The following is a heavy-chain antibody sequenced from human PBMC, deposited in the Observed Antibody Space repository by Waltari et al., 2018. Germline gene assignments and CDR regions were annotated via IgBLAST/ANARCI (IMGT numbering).Heavy chain of an antibody. V-gene: IGHV4-38-2*02. CDR2: IHHSGSA. CDR3: ARQPIEGNLPDWFDP. J-gene: IGHJ5*02. D-gene: IGHD1-1*01. CDR1: GYSISNVYY. Sequence: QVQLQQSGPGLVKPSATLSLTCTVSGYSISNVYYWGWIRQPPGKGLEWIGSIHHSGSAYYNPSLNSRVTISLETSKNQFSLKLTSVAATDTAIYYCARQPIEGNLPDWFDPWGQGTLVTVSS.